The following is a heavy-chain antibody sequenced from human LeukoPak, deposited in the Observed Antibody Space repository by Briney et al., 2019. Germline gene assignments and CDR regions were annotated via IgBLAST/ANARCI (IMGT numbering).Heavy chain of an antibody. CDR2: INPSGGST. J-gene: IGHJ4*02. Sequence: ASVKVSCKASGYTFISYYMHWVRQAPGQGLEWMRIINPSGGSTSYARKFQGRVTITADESTSTAYMELSSLRSEDTAVYYCARRVEGYGGTYDYFDYWGQGTLVTVSS. CDR1: GYTFISYY. D-gene: IGHD4-23*01. CDR3: ARRVEGYGGTYDYFDY. V-gene: IGHV1-46*01.